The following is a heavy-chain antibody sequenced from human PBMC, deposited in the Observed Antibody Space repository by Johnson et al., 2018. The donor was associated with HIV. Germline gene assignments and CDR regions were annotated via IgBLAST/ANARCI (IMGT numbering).Heavy chain of an antibody. Sequence: MLLVESGGGLVQPGGSLRLSCAASGFTFSSYDMHWVRQATGKGLEWVSAIGTAGDTYYQGSVKGRFTISRDNAKNTLYLQMNSLRAEDTAVYYCARALRTALGSPWNGGYDAFDIWGQGTMVTVSS. D-gene: IGHD1-1*01. J-gene: IGHJ3*02. CDR1: GFTFSSYD. CDR3: ARALRTALGSPWNGGYDAFDI. CDR2: IGTAGDT. V-gene: IGHV3-13*01.